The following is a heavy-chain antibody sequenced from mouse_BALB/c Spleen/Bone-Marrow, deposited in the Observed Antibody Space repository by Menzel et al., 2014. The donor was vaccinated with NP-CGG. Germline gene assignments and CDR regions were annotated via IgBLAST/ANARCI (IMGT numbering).Heavy chain of an antibody. CDR1: GFSLTSYG. CDR3: ARNKGRRGTGAMDY. V-gene: IGHV2-2*02. CDR2: IWSGGST. J-gene: IGHJ4*01. Sequence: VQRVESGPGLVQPSQSLSITCTVSGFSLTSYGVHWVRQSPGKGLEWLGVIWSGGSTDYNAAFISRLSISKDNSKSQVFFKMNSLQANDTAIYYCARNKGRRGTGAMDYRGQGTSVTVSS. D-gene: IGHD2-14*01.